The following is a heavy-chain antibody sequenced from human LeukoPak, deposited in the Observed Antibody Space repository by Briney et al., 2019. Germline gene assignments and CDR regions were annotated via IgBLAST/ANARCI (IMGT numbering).Heavy chain of an antibody. V-gene: IGHV3-30*03. CDR2: ISYDGSNK. J-gene: IGHJ6*02. Sequence: PGRSLRLSCAASGVTFSSYGMHWVRQAPGKGLDWVAVISYDGSNKYYADSVKGRFTISRDNSKNTLYLQMNSLRAEDTAVYYCARGPRGYSSGQRDYYYGMDVWGQGTTVTVSS. CDR1: GVTFSSYG. CDR3: ARGPRGYSSGQRDYYYGMDV. D-gene: IGHD6-19*01.